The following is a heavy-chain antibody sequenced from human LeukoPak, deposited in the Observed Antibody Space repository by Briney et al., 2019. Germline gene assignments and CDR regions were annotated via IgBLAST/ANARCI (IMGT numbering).Heavy chain of an antibody. D-gene: IGHD3-22*01. CDR2: MSGSGGTT. CDR1: GFTSISYA. J-gene: IGHJ4*02. CDR3: ANPYSSGFYFSIRFDY. V-gene: IGHV3-23*01. Sequence: GGSLRLSCTASGFTSISYAMSWVRQAPGKGMEWVSVMSGSGGTTYYADSVKGRFTVSRDNSKNTLYLQMNSLRAEYTAVYYCANPYSSGFYFSIRFDYWGQGTLVTVSS.